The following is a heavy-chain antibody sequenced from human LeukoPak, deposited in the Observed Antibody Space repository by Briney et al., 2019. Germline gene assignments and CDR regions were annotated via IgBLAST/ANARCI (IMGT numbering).Heavy chain of an antibody. CDR2: ISPNSGGT. D-gene: IGHD3-3*01. V-gene: IGHV1-2*02. J-gene: IGHJ5*02. Sequence: ASVKVSCKASGYTLTDYYMHWVRQAPGQGLEWMGWISPNSGGTNYAQNFQGRVTMTRDTSVSTAYMELSSLRSDDTAVYYCARRGVNYDFWSHKNWFDPWGQGTLVTVSS. CDR1: GYTLTDYY. CDR3: ARRGVNYDFWSHKNWFDP.